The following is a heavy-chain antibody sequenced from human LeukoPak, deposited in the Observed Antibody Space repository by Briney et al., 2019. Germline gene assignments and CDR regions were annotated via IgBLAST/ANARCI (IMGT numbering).Heavy chain of an antibody. CDR3: ARRHSSGSN. V-gene: IGHV3-66*02. J-gene: IGHJ4*02. Sequence: PGGSLRLSCAASGFTFRNAWMSWVRQAPGKGLEWVSVIYSGGITYYADSVKGRFTISRDNSKNTLYPQMNSLRPEDTAIYYCARRHSSGSNWGQRTLVTVSS. CDR2: IYSGGIT. CDR1: GFTFRNAW. D-gene: IGHD6-19*01.